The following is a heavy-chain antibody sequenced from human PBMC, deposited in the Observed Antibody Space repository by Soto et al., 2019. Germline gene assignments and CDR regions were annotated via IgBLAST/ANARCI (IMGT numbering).Heavy chain of an antibody. CDR2: IVPMFGTE. Sequence: QVQLVQSGAEVRKPGSSVKVSCMASGDSFSRDAFSWVRQAPGQGLEWMGGIVPMFGTENYAEKFHERVRITADESTSTFYLEIRSLISEDTAVYYCARAVELATALVRTWGQGTAVIVSS. CDR1: GDSFSRDA. D-gene: IGHD5-18*01. V-gene: IGHV1-69*19. CDR3: ARAVELATALVRT. J-gene: IGHJ5*02.